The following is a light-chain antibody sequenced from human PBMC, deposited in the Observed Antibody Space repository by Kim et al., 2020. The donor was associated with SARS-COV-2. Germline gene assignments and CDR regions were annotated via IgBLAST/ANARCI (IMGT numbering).Light chain of an antibody. CDR2: DVS. CDR3: CSYAGSYGVV. Sequence: QSVTITCTGTSSDVCCYNYVSWYQLHPGNAPKLSFYDVSKRPSGVPDRFSGSKSGNTASLTISGLQAEDEADYYCCSYAGSYGVVFGGGTQLTVL. V-gene: IGLV2-11*01. J-gene: IGLJ2*01. CDR1: SSDVCCYNY.